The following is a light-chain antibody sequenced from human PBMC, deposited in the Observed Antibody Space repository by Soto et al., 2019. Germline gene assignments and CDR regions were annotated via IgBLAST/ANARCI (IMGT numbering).Light chain of an antibody. CDR2: DTS. Sequence: EIVLTQSPGTLSLSTGERATLSCRASQSVSSNLAWYQQKPGQAPRLLIYDTSTRATGVPTRFSGSRSGAEFTLTINSLQSEDFAVYYCQPYNNWPLTFGGGTKVDIK. V-gene: IGKV3-15*01. CDR3: QPYNNWPLT. J-gene: IGKJ4*01. CDR1: QSVSSN.